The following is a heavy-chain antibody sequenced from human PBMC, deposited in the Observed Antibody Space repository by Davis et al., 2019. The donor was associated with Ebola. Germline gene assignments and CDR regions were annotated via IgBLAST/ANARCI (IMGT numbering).Heavy chain of an antibody. V-gene: IGHV3-9*01. Sequence: PGGSLRLSCAASGFTFDDYAMHWVRQAPGKGLEWVSGISWNSGIIVYADSVKGRFTISRDNTKNSLYLQMNSLRDEDTAVYYCARGPRDIVVVVAAMPFDPWGQGTLVTVSS. D-gene: IGHD2-15*01. CDR2: ISWNSGII. J-gene: IGHJ5*02. CDR1: GFTFDDYA. CDR3: ARGPRDIVVVVAAMPFDP.